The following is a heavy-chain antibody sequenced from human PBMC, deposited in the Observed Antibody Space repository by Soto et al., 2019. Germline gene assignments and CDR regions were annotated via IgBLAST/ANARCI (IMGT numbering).Heavy chain of an antibody. CDR3: ALALVPAAMGAYYYYGMDV. J-gene: IGHJ6*02. V-gene: IGHV1-69*12. Sequence: QVQLVQSGAEVKKPGSSVKVSCKASGGTFSSYAISWVRQAPGQGLEWMGGIIPIFGTANYAQKFQGRVTITADESTSTAYMERGSLRSEYTAVYYCALALVPAAMGAYYYYGMDVWGQGTTVTVSS. D-gene: IGHD2-2*01. CDR2: IIPIFGTA. CDR1: GGTFSSYA.